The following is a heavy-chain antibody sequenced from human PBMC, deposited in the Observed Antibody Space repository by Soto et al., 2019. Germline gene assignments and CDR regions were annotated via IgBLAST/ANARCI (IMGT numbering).Heavy chain of an antibody. CDR1: GFTFDNYD. V-gene: IGHV3-30*04. CDR2: ISYDGSNK. J-gene: IGHJ4*02. CDR3: ARGPIAFCGGDCYHFAY. Sequence: QVQLVESGGGVVQPGRSLRLSCAASGFTFDNYDMHWVRQAPGKGLEWVAVISYDGSNKSYADSERGRFTISRDNSKNTLYLQMNSLRLEDAAVYYCARGPIAFCGGDCYHFAYWGQGTLVTVSS. D-gene: IGHD2-21*02.